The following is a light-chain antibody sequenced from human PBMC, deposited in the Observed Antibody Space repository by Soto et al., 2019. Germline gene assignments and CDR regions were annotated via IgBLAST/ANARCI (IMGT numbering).Light chain of an antibody. V-gene: IGLV2-14*01. CDR1: SSDVGGYNY. Sequence: QSALTQPASVSGSPGQSITISCTGTSSDVGGYNYVSWYQQYPGKAPKLMIYDVSNRPSGVSNRFSGSKSGNTASLTISGLQAEDEAYYYCTSYTTSSTLVFGTGTKLTVL. CDR2: DVS. J-gene: IGLJ1*01. CDR3: TSYTTSSTLV.